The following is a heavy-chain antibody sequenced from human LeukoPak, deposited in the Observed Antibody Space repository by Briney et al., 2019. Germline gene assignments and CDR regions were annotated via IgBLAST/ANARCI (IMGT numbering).Heavy chain of an antibody. CDR3: ARGEYGLFDY. D-gene: IGHD2/OR15-2a*01. J-gene: IGHJ4*01. CDR2: IYYSGGT. Sequence: SETLSLTCTVSGGSISGGSYYRSWIRQPPGKGLEWIGYIYYSGGTKYNLSLKSRVTISVDTSKNQLSLKLSSVTAADTAVYYCARGEYGLFDYWGQGTLVTVSS. CDR1: GGSISGGSYY. V-gene: IGHV4-61*01.